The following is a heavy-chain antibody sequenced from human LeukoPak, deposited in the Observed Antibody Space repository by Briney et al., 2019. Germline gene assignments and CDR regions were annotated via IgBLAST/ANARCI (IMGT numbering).Heavy chain of an antibody. J-gene: IGHJ5*01. CDR1: GGSFSGYF. D-gene: IGHD3-16*01. Sequence: SETLSLTCAVYGGSFSGYFWTWVRQSPGKRLEWIGQINHKGSSTYGPSLAARLTISLDTSKNQFSLKLSSVTAAGTAVYYCARARVMTYGGVFDVPLEIDSWGHGVLVTVSS. V-gene: IGHV4-34*01. CDR2: INHKGSS. CDR3: ARARVMTYGGVFDVPLEIDS.